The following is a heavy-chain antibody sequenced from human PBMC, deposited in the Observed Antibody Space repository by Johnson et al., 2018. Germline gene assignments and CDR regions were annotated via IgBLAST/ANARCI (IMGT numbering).Heavy chain of an antibody. J-gene: IGHJ6*02. D-gene: IGHD3-16*01. CDR2: SISNSGTI. V-gene: IGHV3-48*02. Sequence: VQLQESGGGLVQPGGSLRLSCAASGFSFSSYAMSWVRQAPGKGLEWVSSISNSGTIYYADSVKGRFTISQDNAKNSLYLQMNSLRDEDTAVYYWARKFAVWGQGTTVTVSS. CDR1: GFSFSSYA. CDR3: ARKFAV.